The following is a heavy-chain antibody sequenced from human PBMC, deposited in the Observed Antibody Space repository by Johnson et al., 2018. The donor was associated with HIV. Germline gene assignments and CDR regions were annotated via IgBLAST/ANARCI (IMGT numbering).Heavy chain of an antibody. J-gene: IGHJ3*02. CDR3: ARDNEDIVLVGAFDI. CDR2: ISYDGSNK. V-gene: IGHV3-30*04. Sequence: QVQLVESGGGLVKPGGSLRLSCVASGFTFSSYAMHWVRQAPGKGLEWVAVISYDGSNKYYADSVKGRFTISRDNSKNTLYLQMNSLRAEDTAVYYCARDNEDIVLVGAFDIWGQGTMVTVSS. D-gene: IGHD2-8*02. CDR1: GFTFSSYA.